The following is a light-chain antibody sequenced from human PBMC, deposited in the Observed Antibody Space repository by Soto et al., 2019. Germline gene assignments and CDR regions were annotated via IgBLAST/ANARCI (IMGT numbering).Light chain of an antibody. CDR2: GAS. Sequence: EIVLTQSPGTLSLSPGERATLSCRASQSVSSNSLAWYQQKPGQAPRLLIYGASSRATGIPDRFSGSGSGIDFTLTISRLEPEDFAVYYCQQCGSSPKTFGQGTKVEFK. J-gene: IGKJ1*01. V-gene: IGKV3-20*01. CDR1: QSVSSNS. CDR3: QQCGSSPKT.